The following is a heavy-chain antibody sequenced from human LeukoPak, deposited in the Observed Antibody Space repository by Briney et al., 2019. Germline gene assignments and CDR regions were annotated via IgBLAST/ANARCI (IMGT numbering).Heavy chain of an antibody. J-gene: IGHJ4*02. Sequence: PGGSLRLSCAASGFTFSSYWMSWVRQAPGKGLEWVANIKQDGSEKYYVDSVEGRFTISRDNAKNSLYLQMNSLRAEDTAVYYCATSPYYYGSGSYQAFDYWGQGTLVTVSS. CDR3: ATSPYYYGSGSYQAFDY. CDR2: IKQDGSEK. CDR1: GFTFSSYW. D-gene: IGHD3-10*01. V-gene: IGHV3-7*01.